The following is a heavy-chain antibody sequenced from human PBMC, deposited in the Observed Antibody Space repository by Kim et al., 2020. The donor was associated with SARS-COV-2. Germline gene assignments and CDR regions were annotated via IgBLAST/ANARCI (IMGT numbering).Heavy chain of an antibody. CDR2: TYYRSKWYN. Sequence: SQTLSLTCAISGDSVSSNSAAWNWIRQSPSRGLEWLGRTYYRSKWYNDYAVSVKSRITINPDTSKNQFSLQLNSVTPEDTAVYYCARDRVAAAGYVGSYYYYGMDVWGQGTTVTVSS. CDR1: GDSVSSNSAA. D-gene: IGHD6-13*01. V-gene: IGHV6-1*01. J-gene: IGHJ6*02. CDR3: ARDRVAAAGYVGSYYYYGMDV.